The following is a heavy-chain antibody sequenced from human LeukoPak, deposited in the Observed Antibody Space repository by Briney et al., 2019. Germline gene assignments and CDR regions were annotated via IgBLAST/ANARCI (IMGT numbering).Heavy chain of an antibody. CDR1: GFNFSDFY. CDR3: ASSPWDKGRRGRDMDV. J-gene: IGHJ6*03. V-gene: IGHV3-74*01. Sequence: GGSLRLSCAASGFNFSDFYMNWIRQAPGKGLVWVSRINTDGSSTSYADSVKGRFTISRDNAKNTLYLQMNSLRAEDTAVYYCASSPWDKGRRGRDMDVWGKGTTVTVSS. CDR2: INTDGSST. D-gene: IGHD1-26*01.